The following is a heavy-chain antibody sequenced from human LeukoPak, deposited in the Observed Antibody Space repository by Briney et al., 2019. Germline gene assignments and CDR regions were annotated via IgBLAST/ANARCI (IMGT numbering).Heavy chain of an antibody. D-gene: IGHD2-2*01. CDR1: GGSISSGSYY. CDR2: IYTSGST. CDR3: AETRTYCSSTSCYETDY. Sequence: SETLSLTCTVSGGSISSGSYYWSWIRQPAGKGLEWIGRIYTSGSTNYNPSLKSRVTISVDTSKNQFSLKLSSVTAADTAVYYCAETRTYCSSTSCYETDYWGQGTLVTVSS. J-gene: IGHJ4*02. V-gene: IGHV4-61*02.